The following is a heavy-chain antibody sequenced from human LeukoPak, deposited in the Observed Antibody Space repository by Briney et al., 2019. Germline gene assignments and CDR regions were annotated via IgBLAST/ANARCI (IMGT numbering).Heavy chain of an antibody. D-gene: IGHD5-12*01. CDR2: INHSGST. CDR1: GGSFSGYY. V-gene: IGHV4-34*01. Sequence: SETLSLTCAVYGGSFSGYYWSWIRQPPGKGLEWIGEINHSGSTNYNPSLKSRVTISVDTSKNQSSLKLSSVTAADTAVYYCASLIVATDYWGQGTLVTVSS. J-gene: IGHJ4*02. CDR3: ASLIVATDY.